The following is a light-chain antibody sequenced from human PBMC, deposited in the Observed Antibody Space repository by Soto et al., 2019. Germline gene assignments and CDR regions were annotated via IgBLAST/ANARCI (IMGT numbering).Light chain of an antibody. CDR3: QQTYSTPPT. V-gene: IGKV1-39*01. J-gene: IGKJ2*01. CDR2: AAS. Sequence: DIMMSQSPSSLSPSVGDRVTITCRASQSISGDLNWYQQKPGKAPNLLIHAASTLQSGVPSKFNGRGSGTDFALTISSLQPEDFATYYWQQTYSTPPTLGQGTKLES. CDR1: QSISGD.